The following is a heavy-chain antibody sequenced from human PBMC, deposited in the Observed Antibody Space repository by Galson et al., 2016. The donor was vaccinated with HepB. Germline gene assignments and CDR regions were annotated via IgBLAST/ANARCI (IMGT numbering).Heavy chain of an antibody. CDR2: VYPGDSDT. J-gene: IGHJ4*02. CDR1: GYSFINNW. V-gene: IGHV5-51*01. CDR3: ARSIAVAGPSDF. Sequence: QSGAEVKKPGESLRISCKASGYSFINNWIGWVRQLPGKGLEWMGTVYPGDSDTRYSPSFQGQVTISADKSISTAYLQWSSLKASDSGMYFCARSIAVAGPSDFWGQGTLVIDSS. D-gene: IGHD6-19*01.